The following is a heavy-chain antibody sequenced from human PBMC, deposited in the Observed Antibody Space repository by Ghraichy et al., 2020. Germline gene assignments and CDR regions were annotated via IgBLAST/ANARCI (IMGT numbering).Heavy chain of an antibody. D-gene: IGHD3-16*01. CDR3: ARDPDLLEGVAFDL. CDR1: GLSFSRNW. V-gene: IGHV3-7*01. Sequence: LSLTCAASGLSFSRNWMSWVRQAPGKGLEWVANINQDGSKKYYMDSVKGRFTISRDNAKNSLYLQMNSLRAEDTAVYYCARDPDLLEGVAFDLWGQGTMVTVSS. CDR2: INQDGSKK. J-gene: IGHJ3*01.